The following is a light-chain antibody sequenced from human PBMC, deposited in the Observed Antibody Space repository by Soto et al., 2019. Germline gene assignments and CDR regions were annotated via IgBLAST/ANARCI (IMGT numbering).Light chain of an antibody. CDR1: QSIGIW. Sequence: DIQITQSPSTLSAYVGDRVTITCRSSQSIGIWLAWYQQKPGKVPKLLIYDASSLQSGVPSRFSGSGSGTDFTLTISSLQPEDFATYYCQQSYRSPQTFGQGTKVDIK. CDR2: DAS. J-gene: IGKJ1*01. CDR3: QQSYRSPQT. V-gene: IGKV1-39*01.